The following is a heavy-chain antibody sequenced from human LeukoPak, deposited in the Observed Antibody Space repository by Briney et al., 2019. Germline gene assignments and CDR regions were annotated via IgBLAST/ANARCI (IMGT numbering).Heavy chain of an antibody. J-gene: IGHJ4*02. CDR1: GGSISNYY. D-gene: IGHD5-24*01. V-gene: IGHV4-4*07. Sequence: SETLSLTCTVSGGSISNYYWSWIRLPAGKGLEWIGRIYTSGDTNYNPSLKSRVTISVDKSKNQFSLKLSSVTAADTAVYYCARVDGYNVDYWGQGTLVTVSS. CDR3: ARVDGYNVDY. CDR2: IYTSGDT.